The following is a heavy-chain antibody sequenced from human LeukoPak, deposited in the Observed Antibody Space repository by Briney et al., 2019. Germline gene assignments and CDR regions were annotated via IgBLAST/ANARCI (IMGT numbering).Heavy chain of an antibody. D-gene: IGHD3-22*01. J-gene: IGHJ3*02. CDR3: AKLLVTYYYDSSGYADAFDI. CDR1: GFTFSSYG. CDR2: IRYDGSNK. V-gene: IGHV3-30*02. Sequence: GGSLRLSCAASGFTFSSYGMHWVRQAPGKGLEWVAFIRYDGSNKYYADSVKGRFTFSRDNSKNTLYLQMNSLRAEDTAVYYCAKLLVTYYYDSSGYADAFDIWGQGTMVTVSS.